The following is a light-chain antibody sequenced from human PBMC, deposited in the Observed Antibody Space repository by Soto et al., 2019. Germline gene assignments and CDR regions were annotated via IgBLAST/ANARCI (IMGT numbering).Light chain of an antibody. CDR1: SSDVGSYNH. CDR2: EVT. Sequence: QSVLTQPASVCGPPGQSITFSCSGTSSDVGSYNHVAWYQQFPGKTPKLIIYEVTYRPSGVSHRFSASKSGNTASLTISGLQAEDEADYYCISYTGSSTSYVFGTGTKVTVL. J-gene: IGLJ1*01. CDR3: ISYTGSSTSYV. V-gene: IGLV2-14*01.